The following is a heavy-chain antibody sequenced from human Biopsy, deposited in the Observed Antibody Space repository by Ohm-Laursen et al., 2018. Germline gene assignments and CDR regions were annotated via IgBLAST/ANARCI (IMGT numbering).Heavy chain of an antibody. CDR2: ISSSGTTI. CDR1: GFNFRDYN. Sequence: SLRLSCAASGFNFRDYNMNWIRQAPGKGLEWISHISSSGTTIYYGDVVRGRFTISRDNDKNSLFLQMYSLRADDTAVYYCTGRYDIGAYGVDVWGQGTTVIVSS. D-gene: IGHD3-9*01. CDR3: TGRYDIGAYGVDV. J-gene: IGHJ6*02. V-gene: IGHV3-11*01.